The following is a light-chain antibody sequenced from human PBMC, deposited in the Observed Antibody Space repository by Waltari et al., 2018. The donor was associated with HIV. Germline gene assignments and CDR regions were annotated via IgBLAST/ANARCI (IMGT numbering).Light chain of an antibody. Sequence: YELTQAPSVSVSPGQTASITCSGDELGDKYVSWYQQRPGQPPVLVIYQDNKRPSGIPERVSGSNSGNTATLTISGTQAMDEADYYCQAWDRTVIFGGGTKLTVV. CDR1: ELGDKY. CDR2: QDN. J-gene: IGLJ2*01. CDR3: QAWDRTVI. V-gene: IGLV3-1*01.